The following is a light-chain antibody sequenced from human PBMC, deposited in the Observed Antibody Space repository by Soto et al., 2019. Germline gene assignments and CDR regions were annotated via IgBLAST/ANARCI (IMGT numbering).Light chain of an antibody. CDR3: QQSYSTPGLAT. Sequence: DIQMTQSPSSLSASVGDRVTITCRASQSISSYLNWYQQKPGKAPKLLIYAASSLQSGVPSRFSGSGSGTDFTLTISSLQPEDFATYYCQQSYSTPGLATFGQGTRLEIK. CDR2: AAS. J-gene: IGKJ5*01. V-gene: IGKV1-39*01. CDR1: QSISSY.